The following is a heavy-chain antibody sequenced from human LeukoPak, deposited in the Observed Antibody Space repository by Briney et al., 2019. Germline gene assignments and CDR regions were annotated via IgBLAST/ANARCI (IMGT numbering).Heavy chain of an antibody. CDR2: IYYSGTT. D-gene: IGHD3-22*01. CDR1: GVSMSNYY. V-gene: IGHV4-59*01. Sequence: KSSETLSLTCTVSGVSMSNYYWIWIRQPPGKGLEWIGYIYYSGTTSYNPSLKSRVTISVDTSKNQFSLKLNSVTAADAAVYYCARGQFYHDSTGYSDWGQGTLVTVSS. J-gene: IGHJ4*02. CDR3: ARGQFYHDSTGYSD.